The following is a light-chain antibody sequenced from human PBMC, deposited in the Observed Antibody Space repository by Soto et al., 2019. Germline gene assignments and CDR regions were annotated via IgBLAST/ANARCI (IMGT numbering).Light chain of an antibody. CDR3: QQYDTWPPKIT. CDR2: GAS. Sequence: EIVMTQSPATLSVSPGERATLSCRASQRVSSNVAWYQQKPGQAPRLLIYGASTRATGVPARFSGSVSETEFTLTVSSLQSEDFVVYYCQQYDTWPPKITFGQGTRLEIK. V-gene: IGKV3-15*01. J-gene: IGKJ5*01. CDR1: QRVSSN.